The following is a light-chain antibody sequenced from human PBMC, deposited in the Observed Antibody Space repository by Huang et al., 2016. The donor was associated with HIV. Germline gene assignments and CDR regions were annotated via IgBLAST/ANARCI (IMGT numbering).Light chain of an antibody. CDR2: DAS. J-gene: IGKJ4*01. Sequence: EIEMTQSPATLSVSPGDRATLSCRASHSVDSDLAWYQQKPGQAPRLLIYDASTRATGISAKFNGTGSGTEFSLSITNLQSEDFAVYYCQQYNDWPPLTFGGGTKVEI. V-gene: IGKV3-15*01. CDR1: HSVDSD. CDR3: QQYNDWPPLT.